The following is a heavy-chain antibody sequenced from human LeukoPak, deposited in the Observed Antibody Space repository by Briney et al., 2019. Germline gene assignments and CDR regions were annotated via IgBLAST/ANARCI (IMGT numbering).Heavy chain of an antibody. J-gene: IGHJ4*02. CDR3: ARLPDVSGWPFDY. D-gene: IGHD6-19*01. CDR2: IRYSGRT. CDR1: DDSISRDF. V-gene: IGHV4-59*01. Sequence: SETLSLTCTASDDSISRDFCTWIRQPPGKGLEWIGYIRYSGRTEYNPSLKSRVTISIQTPKNQFSLKLTSVTAADTAIYYCARLPDVSGWPFDYWGQGILVTVSS.